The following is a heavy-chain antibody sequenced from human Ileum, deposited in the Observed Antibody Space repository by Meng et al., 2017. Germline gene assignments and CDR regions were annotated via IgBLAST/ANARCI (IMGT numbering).Heavy chain of an antibody. Sequence: HVQLAGSGPGTGGALGTLSLTCPVSGGSISSSFYWSWVRQSPGKGLEWIGQIYLAGSPNYNPSLESRVTISVDKSKNQFSLRLTSVTAADTAIFYCVRHGGKYFDSWGQGTLVTVSS. D-gene: IGHD2-15*01. J-gene: IGHJ4*02. CDR3: VRHGGKYFDS. CDR1: GGSISSSFY. CDR2: IYLAGSP. V-gene: IGHV4-4*02.